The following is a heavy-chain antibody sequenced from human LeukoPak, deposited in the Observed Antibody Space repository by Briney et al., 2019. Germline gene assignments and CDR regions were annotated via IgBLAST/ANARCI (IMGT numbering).Heavy chain of an antibody. D-gene: IGHD6-13*01. J-gene: IGHJ5*02. CDR1: GYTFTNYG. CDR2: ISAYNGNT. CDR3: ARSESSSSQGGWFDP. V-gene: IGHV1-18*04. Sequence: ASVKVSCKASGYTFTNYGITWVRQAPGQGLEWMGWISAYNGNTNYAQKLQGRVTMTTDTSTSTAYMELRSLRSDDTAVYYCARSESSSSQGGWFDPWGQGTLVTVSS.